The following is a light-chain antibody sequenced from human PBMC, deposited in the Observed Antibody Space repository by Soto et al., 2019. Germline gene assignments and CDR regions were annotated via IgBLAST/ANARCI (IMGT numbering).Light chain of an antibody. CDR2: DAS. CDR1: QDISNY. V-gene: IGKV1-33*01. Sequence: DIQMTQSPSSLSASVGDRVTITCQASQDISNYLNWYQQKPGKAPKLLIYDASTLETGVPSRFSGSGSGTDFTFTISILQPEDIATYYCQQYDNLLLTFGGGTKVEIK. CDR3: QQYDNLLLT. J-gene: IGKJ4*01.